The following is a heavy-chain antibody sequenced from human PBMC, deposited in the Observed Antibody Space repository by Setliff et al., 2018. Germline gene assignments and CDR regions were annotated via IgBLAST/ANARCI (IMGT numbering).Heavy chain of an antibody. CDR1: GNSFTVFY. CDR2: ISPHSGDT. V-gene: IGHV1-2*02. CDR3: ARWRSAAAGIGWEYFQH. D-gene: IGHD6-13*01. Sequence: ASVKVSCKSSGNSFTVFYLHWVRQAPGQGLEWMGWISPHSGDTHYAQKFQGRVTMTRDTSISTAYMELSRLRSDDTAVYYCARWRSAAAGIGWEYFQHWGQGTLVTVSS. J-gene: IGHJ1*01.